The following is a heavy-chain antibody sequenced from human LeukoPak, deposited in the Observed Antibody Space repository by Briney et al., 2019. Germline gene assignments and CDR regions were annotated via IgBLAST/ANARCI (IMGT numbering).Heavy chain of an antibody. Sequence: ASVKVSCKASGYTFTSYDINRVRQATGQGLEWMGWVNPNSGNTGCAQKFQGRVTMTRNTSISTAYMELSSLRSEDTAAYYCAREKCGGDCYSGDFDYWGQGTLVTVSS. CDR3: AREKCGGDCYSGDFDY. CDR1: GYTFTSYD. CDR2: VNPNSGNT. J-gene: IGHJ4*02. V-gene: IGHV1-8*01. D-gene: IGHD2-21*02.